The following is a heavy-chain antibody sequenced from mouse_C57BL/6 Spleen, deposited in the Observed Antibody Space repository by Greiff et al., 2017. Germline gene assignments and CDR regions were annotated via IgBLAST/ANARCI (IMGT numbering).Heavy chain of an antibody. CDR1: GYSFTGYY. CDR3: ARRGAPGTVDY. D-gene: IGHD3-3*01. Sequence: EVQLQQSGPELVKPGASVKISCKASGYSFTGYYMNWVKQSPEKSLEWIGEINPSTGGTTYNQKFKAKATLTVDKSSSTAYMQRKSLTSEDSAVYYCARRGAPGTVDYWGQGTTLTVSS. CDR2: INPSTGGT. V-gene: IGHV1-42*01. J-gene: IGHJ2*01.